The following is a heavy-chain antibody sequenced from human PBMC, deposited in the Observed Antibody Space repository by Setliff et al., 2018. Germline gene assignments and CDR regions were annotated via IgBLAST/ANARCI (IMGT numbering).Heavy chain of an antibody. J-gene: IGHJ6*03. CDR2: VYDTGST. D-gene: IGHD3-10*01. CDR3: ARDWEITVVREVTQYYYYMDI. CDR1: TASMTYYY. V-gene: IGHV4-59*12. Sequence: SETLSLTCSVSTASMTYYYWSWIRQPPGKGLEWIGHVYDTGSTKYSPSLKGRVTISMDTSVNEFSLRLTSVTAADTAVYYCARDWEITVVREVTQYYYYMDIWGKGNAVTVSS.